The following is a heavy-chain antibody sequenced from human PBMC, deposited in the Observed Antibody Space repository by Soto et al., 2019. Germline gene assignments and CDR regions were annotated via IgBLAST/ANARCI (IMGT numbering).Heavy chain of an antibody. Sequence: PSETLSLTCNVSGGSITGAYYWNWIRQHPGKGLQWIGSIHYRGNTYSNPSLKSRATISVDTSKNQFSLNLNSVTAADTAVYYCARDSGFYSSSSFDYWGQGTLVTVSS. CDR1: GGSITGAYY. CDR2: IHYRGNT. CDR3: ARDSGFYSSSSFDY. J-gene: IGHJ4*02. V-gene: IGHV4-31*03. D-gene: IGHD6-6*01.